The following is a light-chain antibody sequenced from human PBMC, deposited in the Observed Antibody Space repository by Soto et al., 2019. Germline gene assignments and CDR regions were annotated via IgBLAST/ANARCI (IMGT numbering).Light chain of an antibody. CDR2: GTS. V-gene: IGKV3-15*01. CDR1: QSVSSN. CDR3: QQYNNWPLT. J-gene: IGKJ4*01. Sequence: EIVRTQSPATLSVSTGERATLSCRASQSVSSNLAWYPQKPGQAPRLLIYGTSTRATGIPARFSGSGSGTEFTLTISSLQSEDFAVYYCQQYNNWPLTFGGGTKVEIK.